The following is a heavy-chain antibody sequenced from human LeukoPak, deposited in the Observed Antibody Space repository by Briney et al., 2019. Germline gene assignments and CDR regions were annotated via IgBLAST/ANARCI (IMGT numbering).Heavy chain of an antibody. CDR2: IYYNVRT. D-gene: IGHD6-13*01. Sequence: SQTLSLTCTVSGGSLSSDSWSWVRQPPGKGLGWIGYIYYNVRTNYNPSLKSRDTISVDSTKNQFSLQLSSVTAADTAGDYCAREQRIAAAGTEGYYYSGIDVWGQETTVTVSS. CDR1: GGSLSSDS. J-gene: IGHJ6*02. CDR3: AREQRIAAAGTEGYYYSGIDV. V-gene: IGHV4-59*01.